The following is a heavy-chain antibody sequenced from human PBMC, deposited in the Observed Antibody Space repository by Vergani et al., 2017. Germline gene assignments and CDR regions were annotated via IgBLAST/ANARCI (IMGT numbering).Heavy chain of an antibody. CDR1: GFAVSENY. Sequence: VESGGTLVQPGGSLRLSCAVSGFAVSENYIKWVRQAPGKGLEWVSIIYPSGETFFTDSVKGRFTLSRDMSRNMVYLEMNTLRPDDSSLYYCASRISVGESLSDFWGRGTLVTVAS. D-gene: IGHD3-10*01. J-gene: IGHJ4*02. CDR2: IYPSGET. V-gene: IGHV3-66*02. CDR3: ASRISVGESLSDF.